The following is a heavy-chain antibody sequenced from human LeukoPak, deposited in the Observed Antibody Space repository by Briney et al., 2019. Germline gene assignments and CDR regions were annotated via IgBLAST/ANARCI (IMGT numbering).Heavy chain of an antibody. J-gene: IGHJ4*02. CDR1: GYTFTSYG. CDR3: ARDIGYCSSTSCNDY. CDR2: ISAYNGNT. V-gene: IGHV1-18*01. D-gene: IGHD2-2*01. Sequence: ASVKVSCKASGYTFTSYGISWVRQAPGQGLEWMGWISAYNGNTNYAQKLQGRVTMTTDTSTSTAYMELSSLRSEDTAVYYCARDIGYCSSTSCNDYWGQGTLVTVSS.